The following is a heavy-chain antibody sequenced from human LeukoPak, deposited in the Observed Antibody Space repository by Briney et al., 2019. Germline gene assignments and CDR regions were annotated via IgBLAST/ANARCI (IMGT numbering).Heavy chain of an antibody. Sequence: VASVKVSCKASGGTFNSYAITWVRQAPRQGLEWMGAIIPIFGTANYAQKFQGRVTITADKSPSTAYMELRSLRSDDTAVYYCARDVGATEALDYWGQGTLVTVSS. CDR1: GGTFNSYA. CDR2: IIPIFGTA. J-gene: IGHJ4*02. CDR3: ARDVGATEALDY. V-gene: IGHV1-69*06. D-gene: IGHD1-26*01.